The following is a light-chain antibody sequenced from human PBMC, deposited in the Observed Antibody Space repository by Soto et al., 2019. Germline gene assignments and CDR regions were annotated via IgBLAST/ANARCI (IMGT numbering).Light chain of an antibody. CDR3: QVWDSSTGV. V-gene: IGLV3-9*01. CDR1: NIGSKN. CDR2: RDN. J-gene: IGLJ3*02. Sequence: SYELTQPLSVSVALGQTARITCAGNNIGSKNVHWYQRRPGQAPVLVIYRDNNRPSGIPERFSGSNSGNTATLTISRAQAGDEADYYCQVWDSSTGVFGGGTKVTVL.